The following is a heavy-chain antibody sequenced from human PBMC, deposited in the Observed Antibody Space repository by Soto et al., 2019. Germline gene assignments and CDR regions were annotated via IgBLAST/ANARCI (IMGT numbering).Heavy chain of an antibody. CDR2: ITGNTGKT. CDR1: GFTFSSYA. J-gene: IGHJ4*01. V-gene: IGHV3-23*04. CDR3: AKDRAGGYFVPFDY. Sequence: QLVESGGGLVQPGGSLTLSCAASGFTFSSYAMSWVRQAPGKGLEWISSITGNTGKTEYADSVKGRFTVTKDNVKNTLNLEMNSLRVEDTATYYCAKDRAGGYFVPFDYWGQGARVTVSS. D-gene: IGHD3-22*01.